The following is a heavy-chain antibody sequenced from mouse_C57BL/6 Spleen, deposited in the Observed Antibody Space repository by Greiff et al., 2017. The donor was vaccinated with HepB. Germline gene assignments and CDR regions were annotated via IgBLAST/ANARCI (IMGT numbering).Heavy chain of an antibody. Sequence: VQLQQSGAELVKPGASVKISCKASGYAFSSYWMNWVKQRPGKGLEWIGQIYPGDGDTNYNGKFKGKATLTADKSSSTAYMQLSSLTSEDSAVYFCARMGDYERYAMDYWGQGTSVTVSS. D-gene: IGHD2-4*01. CDR2: IYPGDGDT. CDR1: GYAFSSYW. V-gene: IGHV1-80*01. CDR3: ARMGDYERYAMDY. J-gene: IGHJ4*01.